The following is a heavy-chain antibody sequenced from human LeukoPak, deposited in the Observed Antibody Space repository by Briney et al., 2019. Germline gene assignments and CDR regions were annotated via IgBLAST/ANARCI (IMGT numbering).Heavy chain of an antibody. J-gene: IGHJ4*02. CDR1: GFTFSSYW. D-gene: IGHD2-2*01. CDR3: TRRTSVVPFDY. V-gene: IGHV3-74*01. Sequence: PGGSLRLSCVASGFTFSSYWMHWVRQAPWKGLVWVSRINTDGTSTTYAGSVKGRFTISRDNANNTLYLQMNSLRAEDTAVYYCTRRTSVVPFDYWGQGTLVTVSS. CDR2: INTDGTST.